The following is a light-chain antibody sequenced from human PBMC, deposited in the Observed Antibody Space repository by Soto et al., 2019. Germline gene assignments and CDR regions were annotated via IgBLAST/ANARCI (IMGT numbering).Light chain of an antibody. Sequence: QSVLTQPPSASGTPGQRVTISASGSSSNIGSNTVSWYQQLPGTAPKLLIYDNDERPSGVPARFSGSKSGTSASLAIRGLQSEDEGDYYCATWDDSRNGYVFGPGTKLTVL. CDR1: SSNIGSNT. J-gene: IGLJ1*01. CDR2: DND. V-gene: IGLV1-44*01. CDR3: ATWDDSRNGYV.